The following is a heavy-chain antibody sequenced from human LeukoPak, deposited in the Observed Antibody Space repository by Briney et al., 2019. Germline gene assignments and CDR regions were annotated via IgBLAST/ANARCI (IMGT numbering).Heavy chain of an antibody. J-gene: IGHJ4*02. CDR2: ISYDGSNK. CDR1: GFTFSSYG. D-gene: IGHD3-3*01. V-gene: IGHV3-30*18. Sequence: PGGSLRLPCAASGFTFSSYGMHWVRQAPGKGLEWMAVISYDGSNKYYADSVKGRFSISRDNSKNTLYLQMNSLRAEDTAVYYCAKGLDFWSGYYPGYWGQGTLVTVSS. CDR3: AKGLDFWSGYYPGY.